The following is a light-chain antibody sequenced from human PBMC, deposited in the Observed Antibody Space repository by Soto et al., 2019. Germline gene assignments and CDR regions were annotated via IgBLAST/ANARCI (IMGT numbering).Light chain of an antibody. V-gene: IGLV4-69*01. J-gene: IGLJ2*01. Sequence: QPVLTQSPSASASLGASVKLTCTLSSGHSSYAIAWHQQRPEKGPRYLMKLNSDGSHSKGDGIPDRFSGSSSGAERYRTISSLQSEDEADYYCQTWVTGIQVFGGGTKLTVL. CDR3: QTWVTGIQV. CDR2: LNSDGSH. CDR1: SGHSSYA.